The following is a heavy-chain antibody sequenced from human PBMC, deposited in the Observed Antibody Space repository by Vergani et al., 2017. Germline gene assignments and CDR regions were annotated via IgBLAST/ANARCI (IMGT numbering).Heavy chain of an antibody. D-gene: IGHD6-13*01. CDR1: GYTFAGYN. V-gene: IGHV1-2*02. CDR3: ARGWSGYSTSWFFEY. CDR2: INPNSGGT. Sequence: QVQLVQSGAEVKKPGASAKVFCKASGYTFAGYNIHWVRQAPGQGLELMGWINPNSGGTNYAQKFQGRVTMTRDTSINTAYMELSRLRSDDTAVYYCARGWSGYSTSWFFEYLGQGTLVTVSS. J-gene: IGHJ4*02.